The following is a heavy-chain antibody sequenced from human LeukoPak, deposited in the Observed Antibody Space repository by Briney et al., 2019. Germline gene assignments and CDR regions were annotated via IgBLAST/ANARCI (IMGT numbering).Heavy chain of an antibody. CDR3: ARDQQYYYDSSGYYLPQ. CDR1: GGTFSSYA. Sequence: GASVKVSCKASGGTFSSYAISWVRQAPGQGLEWVGRIIPILGIANYAQKFQGRVTITADKSTSTAYMELSSLRSEDTAVYYCARDQQYYYDSSGYYLPQWGQGTLVTVSS. V-gene: IGHV1-69*04. J-gene: IGHJ1*01. CDR2: IIPILGIA. D-gene: IGHD3-22*01.